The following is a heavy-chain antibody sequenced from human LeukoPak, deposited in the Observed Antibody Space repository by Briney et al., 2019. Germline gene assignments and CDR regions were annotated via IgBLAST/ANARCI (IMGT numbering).Heavy chain of an antibody. CDR1: GFTDSSNY. CDR2: MYSGGNT. V-gene: IGHV3-66*01. J-gene: IGHJ3*02. D-gene: IGHD1-26*01. Sequence: SVGSLTLSCAASGFTDSSNYMTWVRQAPGKGLEWLSVMYSGGNTYYADSVKGRFTISRDNTRNTLYLQMNSLRADDTAVYYCARDVGFIVGATPGAFDIWGQGTMVTVSS. CDR3: ARDVGFIVGATPGAFDI.